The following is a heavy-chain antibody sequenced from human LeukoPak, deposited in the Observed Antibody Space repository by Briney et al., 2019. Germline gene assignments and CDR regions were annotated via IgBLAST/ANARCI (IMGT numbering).Heavy chain of an antibody. D-gene: IGHD1-14*01. CDR2: ISGSGGST. CDR3: AKDPVTSEAYYYYYYGMDV. J-gene: IGHJ6*02. CDR1: GFTFSSYA. Sequence: PGGSLRLSCAASGFTFSSYAMSWVRQAPGKGLEWVSAISGSGGSTYYAGSVKGRFTISRDNSKNTLYLQMNSLRAEDTAVYYCAKDPVTSEAYYYYYYGMDVWGQGTTVTVSS. V-gene: IGHV3-23*01.